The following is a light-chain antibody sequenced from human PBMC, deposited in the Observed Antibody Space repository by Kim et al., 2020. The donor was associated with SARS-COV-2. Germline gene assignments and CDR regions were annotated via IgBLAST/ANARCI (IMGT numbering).Light chain of an antibody. J-gene: IGKJ1*01. CDR1: QSVSSRY. CDR3: QQFGMSSWT. Sequence: EIVLTQSPGTLSLSPGERATLSCRASQSVSSRYFAWYQQKPGQAPRLLIYGASSRATGIPDRFSGSGSGTDFTLTISRLEPEDFAVYYCQQFGMSSWTFGQGTKVDIK. V-gene: IGKV3-20*01. CDR2: GAS.